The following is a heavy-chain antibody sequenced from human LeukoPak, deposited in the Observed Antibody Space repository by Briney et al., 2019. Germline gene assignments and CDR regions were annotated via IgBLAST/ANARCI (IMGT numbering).Heavy chain of an antibody. V-gene: IGHV1-18*01. J-gene: IGHJ4*02. CDR2: ISAYNGNT. CDR3: ARDFFSSVAYYGSGSPY. CDR1: GYTFTSYG. D-gene: IGHD3-10*01. Sequence: ASVKVSCKASGYTFTSYGISWVRQAPGQGLEWMGWISAYNGNTNYAQKLQGRVTMTTDTSTSTAYMELRCLRSDDTAVYYCARDFFSSVAYYGSGSPYWGQGTLVTVSS.